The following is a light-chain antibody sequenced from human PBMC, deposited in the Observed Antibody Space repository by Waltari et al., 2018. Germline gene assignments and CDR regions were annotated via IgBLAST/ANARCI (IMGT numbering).Light chain of an antibody. CDR2: GAS. CDR3: QQYNNWPPGT. CDR1: QIVSSN. J-gene: IGKJ1*01. Sequence: EIVMTQSPATLSVSPGERATLSCRASQIVSSNLAWYQQKPGQAPRLLIYGASTRATGIPARFSGSGSGTEFTLTISSLQSEDFAVYYCQQYNNWPPGTFGQGTKVEIK. V-gene: IGKV3-15*01.